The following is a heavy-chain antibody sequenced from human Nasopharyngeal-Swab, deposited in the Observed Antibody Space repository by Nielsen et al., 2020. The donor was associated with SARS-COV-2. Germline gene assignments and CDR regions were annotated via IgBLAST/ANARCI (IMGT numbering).Heavy chain of an antibody. J-gene: IGHJ6*02. CDR1: GFTFSSYD. V-gene: IGHV3-13*01. Sequence: GGSLRLSCAASGFTFSSYDMHWVRQATGKGLEWASAIGTAGDTYYPGSVKGRFTISRDNAKNSLYLQMNSLRAEDTAVYYCARDHQLGPTNYGMDVWGQGTTVTVSS. CDR2: IGTAGDT. D-gene: IGHD6-6*01. CDR3: ARDHQLGPTNYGMDV.